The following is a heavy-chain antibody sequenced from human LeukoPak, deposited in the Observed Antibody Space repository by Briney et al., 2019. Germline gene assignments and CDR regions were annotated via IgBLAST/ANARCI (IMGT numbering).Heavy chain of an antibody. V-gene: IGHV3-30*04. J-gene: IGHJ4*02. CDR1: GFTFSSYA. CDR3: ARDRDINGDYVIFDY. Sequence: QSGGSLRLSCAASGFTFSSYAMHWVRQAPGKGLEWVAVISYDGSNKYYADSVKGRFTISRDNSKNTLYLQMNSLRAEDTAVYYCARDRDINGDYVIFDYWGQGTLVTVSS. D-gene: IGHD4-17*01. CDR2: ISYDGSNK.